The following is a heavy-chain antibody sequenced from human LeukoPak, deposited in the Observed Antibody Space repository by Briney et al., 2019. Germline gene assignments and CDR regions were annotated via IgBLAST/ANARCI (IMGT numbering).Heavy chain of an antibody. V-gene: IGHV3-23*01. CDR1: GFTFSSYA. J-gene: IGHJ4*02. D-gene: IGHD3-16*01. CDR2: ISDSGDST. CDR3: AARGGYLILYYFDY. Sequence: PGGSLRLSCAASGFTFSSYAMSWVRQAPGRGPEWVPSISDSGDSTYYADSVKGRFTISRDNSKNTLYLQMNSLRAEDTAVYYCAARGGYLILYYFDYWGQGTLVTVSS.